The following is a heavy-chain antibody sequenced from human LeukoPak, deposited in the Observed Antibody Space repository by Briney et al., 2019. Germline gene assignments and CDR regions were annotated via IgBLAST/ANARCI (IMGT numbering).Heavy chain of an antibody. V-gene: IGHV4-4*02. CDR2: IYHSGST. D-gene: IGHD1-1*01. CDR1: GGSISSSNW. J-gene: IGHJ4*02. CDR3: AREERRSWYFDY. Sequence: SGTLSLTCAVSGGSISSSNWWSWVRQPPGKGLEWRGEIYHSGSTNYNPSLKSRVTISVDKSKNQFSLKLSSATAADTAVYYCAREERRSWYFDYWSQGTLVTVSS.